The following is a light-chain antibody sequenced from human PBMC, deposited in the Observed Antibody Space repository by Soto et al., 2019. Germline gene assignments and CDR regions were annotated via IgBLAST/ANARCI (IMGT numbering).Light chain of an antibody. V-gene: IGKV1-5*03. CDR2: KAS. CDR3: QQYSSYPYT. Sequence: DIQMTQSPSTLSASVGDRVTITCRASQSINNWLAWYQQRPGKAPKLLIYKASSLDTGVPSRFSGSGSGTEFTLTISSLQPDDFATYYCQQYSSYPYTLGQGTKLEIK. J-gene: IGKJ2*01. CDR1: QSINNW.